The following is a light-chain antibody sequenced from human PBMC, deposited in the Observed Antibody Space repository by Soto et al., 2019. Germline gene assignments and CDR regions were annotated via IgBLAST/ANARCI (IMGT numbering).Light chain of an antibody. Sequence: QSALTQPPSASGSAGQSVTISCTGTSSDVGDYKYVSWYQQHPGKAPKLMVYEVTKRPSGVPDRFSGSKSGNAASLTVSGLQAEDEADYFCSSYADTNVVFGGGTKVTVL. J-gene: IGLJ2*01. CDR1: SSDVGDYKY. V-gene: IGLV2-8*01. CDR3: SSYADTNVV. CDR2: EVT.